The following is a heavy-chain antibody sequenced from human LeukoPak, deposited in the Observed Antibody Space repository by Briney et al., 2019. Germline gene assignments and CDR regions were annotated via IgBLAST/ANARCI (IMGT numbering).Heavy chain of an antibody. CDR1: GYTFTSYA. J-gene: IGHJ6*02. CDR3: ARASHYEPDYYYYGMDV. CDR2: INPSGGST. V-gene: IGHV1-46*01. D-gene: IGHD1-14*01. Sequence: ASVKVSCKASGYTFTSYAMNWVRQAPGQGLEWMGIINPSGGSTSYAQKFQGRVTMTRDTSTSTVYMELSSLRSEDTAVYYCARASHYEPDYYYYGMDVWGQGTTVTVSS.